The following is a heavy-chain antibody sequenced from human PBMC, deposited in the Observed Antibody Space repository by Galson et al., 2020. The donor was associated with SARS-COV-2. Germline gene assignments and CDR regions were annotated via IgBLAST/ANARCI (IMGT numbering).Heavy chain of an antibody. V-gene: IGHV3-21*01. CDR1: GFTFNTYI. D-gene: IGHD1-7*01. J-gene: IGHJ5*02. CDR3: ARMGLNWNYVGNWFDP. Sequence: GGSLRLSCAASGFTFNTYIMNWVRQAPGKGLEWVSSISSTSSYMYYADSVKGRFTITRDNAKNSLYLQMNSLRVEDTAVYYCARMGLNWNYVGNWFDPWGQGTLVTVSS. CDR2: ISSTSSYM.